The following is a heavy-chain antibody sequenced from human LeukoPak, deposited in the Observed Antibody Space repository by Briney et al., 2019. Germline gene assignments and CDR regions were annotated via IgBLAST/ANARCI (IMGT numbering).Heavy chain of an antibody. Sequence: SETLSLTCTISGGSISSYYWSWIRQPPGKGLEWIGYIYCSGSTNYNPSLKSRVTISVDTSKNQFSLKLSSVTAADTAVYYCARVRAIAGYYGMDVWGQGTTVTVSS. V-gene: IGHV4-59*13. CDR2: IYCSGST. CDR1: GGSISSYY. J-gene: IGHJ6*02. CDR3: ARVRAIAGYYGMDV.